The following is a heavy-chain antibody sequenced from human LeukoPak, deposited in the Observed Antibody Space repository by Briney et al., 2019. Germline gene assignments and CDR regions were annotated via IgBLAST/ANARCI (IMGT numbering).Heavy chain of an antibody. Sequence: GGSLRLSCAASGLTVSNNYISWVRQAPGKGLEWVSVLYVGGSTYYADSVKGRFTISRDNAKNMMYLQMNSLRADDTAVYYCARDVSSRHLDYWGQGTLVIVSS. CDR3: ARDVSSRHLDY. CDR2: LYVGGST. V-gene: IGHV3-66*01. CDR1: GLTVSNNY. D-gene: IGHD2/OR15-2a*01. J-gene: IGHJ4*02.